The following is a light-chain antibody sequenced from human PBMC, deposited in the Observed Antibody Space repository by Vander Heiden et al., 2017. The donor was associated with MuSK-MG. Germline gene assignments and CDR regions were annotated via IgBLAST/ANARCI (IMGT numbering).Light chain of an antibody. CDR3: QVWDSSSDHYV. Sequence: SYVLTQPPSVSVAPGQTARITCEGNNIGSKSVHWYQQKPGQAPVLVIYDDNDRPSGIPERLSGSNSGNTATLTISRVEAGDEADYYCQVWDSSSDHYVFGTVTKVTV. J-gene: IGLJ1*01. V-gene: IGLV3-21*02. CDR2: DDN. CDR1: NIGSKS.